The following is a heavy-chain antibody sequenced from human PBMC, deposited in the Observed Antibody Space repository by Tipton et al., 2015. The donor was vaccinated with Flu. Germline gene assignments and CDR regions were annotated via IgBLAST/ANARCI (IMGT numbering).Heavy chain of an antibody. Sequence: SLRLSCAASGFTFTSYGMSWVRQAPGKGLEWLSFISASTTVTHYAPSLEGRFTVSRDNAKNLVFLQMHNLRDEDTAVYYCTRDAGRREDHWGQGILVIVSS. CDR3: TRDAGRREDH. CDR1: GFTFTSYG. V-gene: IGHV3-48*02. J-gene: IGHJ4*02. CDR2: ISASTTVT.